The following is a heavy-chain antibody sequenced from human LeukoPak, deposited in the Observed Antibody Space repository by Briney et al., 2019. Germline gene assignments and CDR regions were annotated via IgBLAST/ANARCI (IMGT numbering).Heavy chain of an antibody. CDR3: GTYYYGSGSYSPVDY. J-gene: IGHJ4*02. CDR1: GYTFTSYG. V-gene: IGHV1-18*01. CDR2: ISAYNGNT. D-gene: IGHD3-10*01. Sequence: ASVKVSCKASGYTFTSYGISWVRQAPGQGLEWMGWISAYNGNTNYAQKLQGRVTMTTDTSTSSAYMELRSLRSDDTAVYYCGTYYYGSGSYSPVDYWGQGTLVTVSS.